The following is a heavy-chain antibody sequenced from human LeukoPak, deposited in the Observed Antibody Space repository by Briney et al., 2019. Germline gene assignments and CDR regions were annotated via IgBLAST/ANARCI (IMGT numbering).Heavy chain of an antibody. D-gene: IGHD6-19*01. V-gene: IGHV1-24*01. CDR1: GYTLTELS. Sequence: GASVKVSCKVSGYTLTELSMHWVRQAPGKGLEWMGGFDPEDGETIYAQKFQGRVTMTEDTSTDTAYMELSSLRSEDTAVYYCATEHSSGWYRFHDYWGLGTLVTVSS. J-gene: IGHJ4*02. CDR2: FDPEDGET. CDR3: ATEHSSGWYRFHDY.